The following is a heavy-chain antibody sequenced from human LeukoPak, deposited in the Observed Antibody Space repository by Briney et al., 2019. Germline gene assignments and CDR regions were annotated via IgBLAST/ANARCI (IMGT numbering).Heavy chain of an antibody. Sequence: PSETLSHTCTVSGGSISTYYWSWIRQPPGKGLEWIGYIFYSGGTNYNPSLKSRVTISADTSKNQFSLNLRSVTAADTAVYYCARDQTRNYYYGMDVWGQGTTVTVSS. CDR3: ARDQTRNYYYGMDV. J-gene: IGHJ6*02. D-gene: IGHD1-14*01. CDR2: IFYSGGT. V-gene: IGHV4-59*01. CDR1: GGSISTYY.